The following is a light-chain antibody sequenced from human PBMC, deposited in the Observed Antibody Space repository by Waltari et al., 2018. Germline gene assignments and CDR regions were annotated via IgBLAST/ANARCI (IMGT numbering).Light chain of an antibody. CDR1: TSNIGADHG. Sequence: QSVLRQPPSLFGAPGQRVTIPCTGSTSNIGADHGVNWYQHLPGTAPKVLNLASSNRPTVPPARSFVFKPGPPASLPITGLQSEDEADYYCQSYDRSLSAVVIGGGTQLTVL. V-gene: IGLV1-40*01. CDR2: ASS. J-gene: IGLJ2*01. CDR3: QSYDRSLSAVV.